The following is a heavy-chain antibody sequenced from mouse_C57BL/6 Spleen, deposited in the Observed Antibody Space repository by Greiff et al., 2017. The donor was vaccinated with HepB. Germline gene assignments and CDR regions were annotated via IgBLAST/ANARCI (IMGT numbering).Heavy chain of an antibody. CDR2: IHPNSGST. J-gene: IGHJ4*01. CDR1: GYTFTSYW. Sequence: QVQLQQSGAELVKPGASVKLSCKASGYTFTSYWMHWVKQRPGQGLEWIGMIHPNSGSTNYTEKFKSKATLTVDKSSSTTYMKLSSLTSEDSAVYYSDNQPLVIITTVEAGGDYWGQGTSVTVSS. V-gene: IGHV1-64*01. D-gene: IGHD1-1*01. CDR3: DNQPLVIITTVEAGGDY.